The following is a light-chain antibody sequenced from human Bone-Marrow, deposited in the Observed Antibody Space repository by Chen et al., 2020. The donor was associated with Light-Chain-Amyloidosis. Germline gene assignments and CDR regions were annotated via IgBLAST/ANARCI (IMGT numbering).Light chain of an antibody. J-gene: IGLJ2*01. CDR2: RDT. V-gene: IGLV3-25*03. Sequence: SYELTQPPSVSVSPGQTARITGSGDDLPTKYVYWYQQKPGQAPVLVIHRDTERPSGISERFSGSSSGTTATLTISGVQAEDEAGYHCQSADSSGTYEVICGGGTKLTVL. CDR3: QSADSSGTYEVI. CDR1: DLPTKY.